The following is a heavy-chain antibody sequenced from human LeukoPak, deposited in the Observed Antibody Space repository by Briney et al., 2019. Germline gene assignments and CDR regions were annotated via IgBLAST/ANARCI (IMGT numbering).Heavy chain of an antibody. J-gene: IGHJ4*02. CDR1: GGFISSSSYY. CDR2: IYYSGST. CDR3: ARVRLTYFDY. V-gene: IGHV4-39*07. Sequence: SETLSLTCTVSGGFISSSSYYWGWIRQPPGKGLEWIGSIYYSGSTYYNPSLKSRVTISADRSKNQFSLKLSSVTAADTAVYYCARVRLTYFDYWGQGTLVTVSS.